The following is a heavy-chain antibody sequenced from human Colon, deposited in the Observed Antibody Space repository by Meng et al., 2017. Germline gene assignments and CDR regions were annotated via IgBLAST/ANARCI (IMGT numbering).Heavy chain of an antibody. CDR2: IYYSGST. CDR3: ARGMTNGITFGGVIVN. CDR1: GGSVSSGSYY. Sequence: QVKLQESGPGMVTPSETLSLTCTVSGGSVSSGSYYWSWIRQPPGKGLEWIGYIYYSGSTNYNPSLKSRVTISVDTSKNQFSLKLSSVTAADTAVYYCARGMTNGITFGGVIVNWGQGTLVTVPS. J-gene: IGHJ4*02. D-gene: IGHD3-16*02. V-gene: IGHV4-61*01.